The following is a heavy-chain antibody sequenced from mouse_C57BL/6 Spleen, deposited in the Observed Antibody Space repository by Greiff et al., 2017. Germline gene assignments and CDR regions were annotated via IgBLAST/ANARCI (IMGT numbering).Heavy chain of an antibody. CDR2: IDPSDSYT. Sequence: VQLQQPGAELVMPGASVKLSCKASGYTFTSYWMHWVKQRPGQGLEWIGEIDPSDSYTNYNQKFKGKSTLTVDKSSSPAYMQRSSLTSEDSAVYYCARLFDGYYRYFDVWGTGTTVTVSS. CDR1: GYTFTSYW. V-gene: IGHV1-69*01. CDR3: ARLFDGYYRYFDV. J-gene: IGHJ1*03. D-gene: IGHD2-3*01.